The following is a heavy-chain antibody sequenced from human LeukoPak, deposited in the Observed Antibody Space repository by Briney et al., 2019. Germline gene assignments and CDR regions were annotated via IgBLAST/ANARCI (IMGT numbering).Heavy chain of an antibody. D-gene: IGHD3-10*01. Sequence: SETLSLTCTVSGGSISSYYWSWVRQPPGRGLEWIGYIYYSGSTNYSPSLKSRISMSLDTSKNQFSLKLTSLTATDTAVYYCARHGGSGNYYNWFDPWGQGTLVTVSS. CDR1: GGSISSYY. V-gene: IGHV4-59*08. J-gene: IGHJ5*02. CDR2: IYYSGST. CDR3: ARHGGSGNYYNWFDP.